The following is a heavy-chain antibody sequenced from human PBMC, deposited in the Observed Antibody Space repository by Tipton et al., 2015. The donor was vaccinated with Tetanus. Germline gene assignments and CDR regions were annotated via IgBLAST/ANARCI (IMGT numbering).Heavy chain of an antibody. CDR1: GGSFSGYY. V-gene: IGHV4-59*01. Sequence: GLVKPSETLSLTCAVYGGSFSGYYWSWIRQPPGKGLEWIGYIYYSGSTNYNPSLKSRVTISVDTSKNQFSLKLSSVTAADTAVYYCARDQGYYYDSSGSYYYYYYGMDVWGQGTTVTVSS. D-gene: IGHD3-22*01. J-gene: IGHJ6*02. CDR2: IYYSGST. CDR3: ARDQGYYYDSSGSYYYYYYGMDV.